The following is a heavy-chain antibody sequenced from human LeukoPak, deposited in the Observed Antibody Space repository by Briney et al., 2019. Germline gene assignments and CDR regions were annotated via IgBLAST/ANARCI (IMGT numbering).Heavy chain of an antibody. Sequence: GGSLRLSCAAPGFTFSNYMMHWVRQAPGKGLVWVSRIKSDGITITYADSVKGRFTISRDNAKNTLYLQMNSLRAEDTAVYYCLRDLNWSLDQWGQGTLVTVSS. CDR1: GFTFSNYM. V-gene: IGHV3-74*01. CDR3: LRDLNWSLDQ. CDR2: IKSDGITI. J-gene: IGHJ4*02. D-gene: IGHD1-20*01.